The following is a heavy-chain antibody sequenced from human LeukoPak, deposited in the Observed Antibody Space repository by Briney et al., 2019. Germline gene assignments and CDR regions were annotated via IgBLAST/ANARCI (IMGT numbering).Heavy chain of an antibody. D-gene: IGHD2-2*01. J-gene: IGHJ6*02. V-gene: IGHV4-39*07. Sequence: SETLSLTCTVSGGSISSSYYYWGWIRQPPGKGLEWIGSIYYSGSTYYNPSLKSRVTISVDTSKNQFSLKLSSVTAADTAVYYCARVHCSSTSCYRLYYYYGMDVWGQGTTVTVSS. CDR2: IYYSGST. CDR1: GGSISSSYYY. CDR3: ARVHCSSTSCYRLYYYYGMDV.